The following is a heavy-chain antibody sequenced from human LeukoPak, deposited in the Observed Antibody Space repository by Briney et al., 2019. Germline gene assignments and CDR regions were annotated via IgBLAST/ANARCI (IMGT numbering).Heavy chain of an antibody. D-gene: IGHD6-19*01. CDR2: IRFDGSNK. CDR3: AKIPSAVPGRGFDY. CDR1: RFTFGIYS. Sequence: GGSLRLSCAASRFTFGIYSMHWVRQAPGKGLEWVAFIRFDGSNKFYADSVKGRFTISRDNSKNTLYLQMNSLRPDDTAVYYCAKIPSAVPGRGFDYWGQGTLVIVSS. V-gene: IGHV3-30*02. J-gene: IGHJ4*02.